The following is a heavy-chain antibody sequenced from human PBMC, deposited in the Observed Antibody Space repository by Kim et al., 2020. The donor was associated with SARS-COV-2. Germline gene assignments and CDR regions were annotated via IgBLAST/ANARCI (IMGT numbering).Heavy chain of an antibody. J-gene: IGHJ4*02. Sequence: SVKVSCKASGGTFSSYAISWVRQAPGQGLEWMGGIIPIFGTANYAQKFQGRVTITADESTSTAYMELSSLRSEDTAVYYCARQIVVVDYYFDYWGQGTLVAVSP. CDR1: GGTFSSYA. V-gene: IGHV1-69*13. CDR2: IIPIFGTA. D-gene: IGHD3-22*01. CDR3: ARQIVVVDYYFDY.